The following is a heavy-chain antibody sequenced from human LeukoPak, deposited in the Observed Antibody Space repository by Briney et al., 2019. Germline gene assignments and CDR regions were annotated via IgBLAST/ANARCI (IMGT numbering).Heavy chain of an antibody. CDR2: ISGSGGST. CDR3: XXXXXXXXXXXXXXXXXXXVEVGPVDY. J-gene: IGHJ4*02. V-gene: IGHV3-23*01. CDR1: GFTFSSYG. Sequence: PGGSLRLSCAASGFTFSSYGMSWVRQAPGKGLEWVSAISGSGGSTYYADSVKGRFTISRDNSKNTLYLQMNSLRAEDTAVYYCXXXXXXXXXXXXXXXXXXXVEVGPVDYWGQGTLVTVSS. D-gene: IGHD2-2*01.